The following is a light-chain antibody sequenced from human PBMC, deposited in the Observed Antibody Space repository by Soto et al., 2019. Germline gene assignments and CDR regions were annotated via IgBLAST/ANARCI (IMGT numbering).Light chain of an antibody. CDR1: SSDVGRYNL. Sequence: QSVLTQPASVSGSPGQSITISCTGTSSDVGRYNLVSWYQQHPGKAPKLKIYEGSKRTSGVSNRFSGSKSGNTASQTISGIQAEDEADYYCCSEAGSSTCEGVFGVGTTVNVL. CDR2: EGS. CDR3: CSEAGSSTCEGV. V-gene: IGLV2-23*01. J-gene: IGLJ2*01.